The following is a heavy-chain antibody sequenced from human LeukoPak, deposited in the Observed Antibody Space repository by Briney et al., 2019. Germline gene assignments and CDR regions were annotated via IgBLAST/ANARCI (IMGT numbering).Heavy chain of an antibody. CDR1: GFTFSDFA. CDR3: QRPPRWHVDEESTKDY. CDR2: ISFDGASK. V-gene: IGHV3-30*04. J-gene: IGHJ4*02. D-gene: IGHD1-26*01. Sequence: GGSLRLSCVASGFTFSDFALHWVRQAPGKGLEWVALISFDGASKYYAGSVKGRFTISRDQSNNTLYLHMDSLGLEDTAVCYCQRPPRWHVDEESTKDYWGQGTLVTVSS.